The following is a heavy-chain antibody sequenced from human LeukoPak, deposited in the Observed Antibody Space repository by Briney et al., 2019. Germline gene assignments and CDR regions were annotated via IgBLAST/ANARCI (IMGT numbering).Heavy chain of an antibody. CDR1: GFTFSSYA. CDR3: AGDWDY. CDR2: ISYEGSNT. J-gene: IGHJ4*02. Sequence: GGALRLSCAASGFTFSSYAMHWVRQAPGKGLEWVATISYEGSNTYYLESMKGRFTISRDNSKNTIYLQMNSLRAEDTAVYYCAGDWDYWGQGTLVTVSS. V-gene: IGHV3-30-3*01. D-gene: IGHD2-21*01.